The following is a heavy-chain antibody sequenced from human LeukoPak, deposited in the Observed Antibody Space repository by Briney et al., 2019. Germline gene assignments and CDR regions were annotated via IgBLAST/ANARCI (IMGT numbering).Heavy chain of an antibody. J-gene: IGHJ4*02. V-gene: IGHV1-69-2*01. D-gene: IGHD3-3*01. CDR2: VDPEDGET. CDR1: GYTFTDYY. Sequence: ASVKISCKVSGYTFTDYYMHWVQQAPGKGLEWMGLVDPEDGETIYAEKFQGRVTITADTSTDTAYIELSSLRYEDTAVYYCATNYLARDFWSGRYWGQGTLVTVSS. CDR3: ATNYLARDFWSGRY.